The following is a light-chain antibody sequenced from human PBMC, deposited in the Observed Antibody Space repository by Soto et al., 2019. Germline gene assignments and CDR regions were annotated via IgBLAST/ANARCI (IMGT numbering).Light chain of an antibody. Sequence: DIQMTQSPSTLSASVGDRVTITCRASQSIVTWLARYQQKPGRAPKLLIYKASRLEGGVPSRFSGSGSETEFTLIISSLQPDDFATYYCQQYNNYPSTFGGGTKVEIK. CDR2: KAS. CDR3: QQYNNYPST. CDR1: QSIVTW. V-gene: IGKV1-5*03. J-gene: IGKJ4*01.